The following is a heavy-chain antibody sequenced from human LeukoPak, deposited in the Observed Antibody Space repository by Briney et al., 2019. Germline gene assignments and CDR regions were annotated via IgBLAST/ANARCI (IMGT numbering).Heavy chain of an antibody. CDR2: ITSSSSYI. CDR3: AREDGDYWYFDL. V-gene: IGHV3-21*01. D-gene: IGHD4-17*01. Sequence: GGSLRLSCAASGFTFSSYNMNWVRQAPGKGLEWVSSITSSSSYIYYADSVKGRFTISRDNAKNSLYLQMNSLRAEDTAVYYCAREDGDYWYFDLWGRGTLVTVSS. J-gene: IGHJ2*01. CDR1: GFTFSSYN.